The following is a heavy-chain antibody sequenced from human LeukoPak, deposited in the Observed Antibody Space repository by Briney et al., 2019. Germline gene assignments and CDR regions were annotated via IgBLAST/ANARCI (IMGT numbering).Heavy chain of an antibody. V-gene: IGHV4-59*01. Sequence: SETLSLTCTVSGGSISSYYWSWIRRPPGKGLEWIGYIYYSGSTNYNPSLKSRVTISVDTSKNQFSLKLSSVTAADTAVYYCASIDYDSSGPSPGDYWGQGTLVTVSS. D-gene: IGHD3-22*01. CDR2: IYYSGST. J-gene: IGHJ4*02. CDR3: ASIDYDSSGPSPGDY. CDR1: GGSISSYY.